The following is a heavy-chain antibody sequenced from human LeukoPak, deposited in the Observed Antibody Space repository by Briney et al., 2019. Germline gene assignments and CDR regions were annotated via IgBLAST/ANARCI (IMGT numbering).Heavy chain of an antibody. D-gene: IGHD3-10*01. CDR1: GYTFTTYA. CDR2: INGGNGDT. Sequence: GASVKVSCKASGYTFTTYAMHWVRQAPGQRLEWMGWINGGNGDTKYSQKFQGRVTITRDTSASTAYMELGSLRSEDTAVYYCARDVIEELFTGWGGMDVWGQGTTVTVSS. J-gene: IGHJ6*02. V-gene: IGHV1-3*01. CDR3: ARDVIEELFTGWGGMDV.